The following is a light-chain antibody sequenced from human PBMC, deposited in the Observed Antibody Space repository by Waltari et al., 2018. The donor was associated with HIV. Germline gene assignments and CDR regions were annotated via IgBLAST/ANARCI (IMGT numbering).Light chain of an antibody. CDR3: CSYAGTLV. CDR1: SSDVGGYNY. J-gene: IGLJ3*02. Sequence: QSALTQPPSASGSPGQSVTLSCTGTSSDVGGYNYVSWHQQHPGKAPKLMIYDVIKRPSGVSNRFSGSKSGNTASLTISGLQAEDEADYYCCSYAGTLVFGGGTRLTVL. V-gene: IGLV2-8*01. CDR2: DVI.